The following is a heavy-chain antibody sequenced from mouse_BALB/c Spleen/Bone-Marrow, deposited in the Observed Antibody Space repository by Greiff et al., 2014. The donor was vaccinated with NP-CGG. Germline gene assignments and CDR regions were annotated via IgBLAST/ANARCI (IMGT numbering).Heavy chain of an antibody. CDR3: ARGFDFDY. J-gene: IGHJ2*01. CDR1: GYTFINYY. V-gene: IGHV1-14*01. CDR2: INPYYDVT. Sequence: EVQLQQSGPELVKPGASVKMSCTASGYTFINYYMHWVKQKPGQGLEWIGYINPYYDVTKYNEKFKGKATLTSDKSSRTAYMQLSGLTSEYSAVYYCARGFDFDYWGQGTTLTVSS.